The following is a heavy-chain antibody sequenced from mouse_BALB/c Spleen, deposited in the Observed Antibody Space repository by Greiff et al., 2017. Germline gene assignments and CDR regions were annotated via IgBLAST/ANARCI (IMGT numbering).Heavy chain of an antibody. CDR2: ISDGGSYT. CDR3: ASSYYRYDEEKNSFDY. J-gene: IGHJ2*01. CDR1: GFTFSDYY. D-gene: IGHD2-14*01. V-gene: IGHV5-4*02. Sequence: EVQLVESGGGLVKPGGSLKLSCAASGFTFSDYYMYWVRQTPEKRLEWVATISDGGSYTYYPDSVKGRFTISRDNAKNNLYLQMSSLKSEDTAMYYCASSYYRYDEEKNSFDYWGQGTTLTVSS.